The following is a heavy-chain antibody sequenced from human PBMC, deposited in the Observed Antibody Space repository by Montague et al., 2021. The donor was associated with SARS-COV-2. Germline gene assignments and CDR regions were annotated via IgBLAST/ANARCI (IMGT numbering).Heavy chain of an antibody. V-gene: IGHV4-59*02. CDR3: ARDAPGKSDGNYGVVDF. CDR1: GVSVATYY. J-gene: IGHJ4*02. Sequence: SETLSLTCSVSGVSVATYYWSWIRQPPGKPLEWIGHIFGSGSTNYNPSLKSRVTISPDTSKLHFSLNLTSVTAADTAVYYCARDAPGKSDGNYGVVDFWGQGTLVTVSS. D-gene: IGHD2-15*01. CDR2: IFGSGST.